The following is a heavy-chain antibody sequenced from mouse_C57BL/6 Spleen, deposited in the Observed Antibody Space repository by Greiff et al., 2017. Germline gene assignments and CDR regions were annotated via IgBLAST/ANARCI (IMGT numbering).Heavy chain of an antibody. Sequence: VQLQQPGTELVKPGASVKLSCKASGYTFTSYWMHWVKQRPGQGLEWIGNINPSNGGTNYNQKFKGKAILTADKSSSTAYMELRSLTSEDSAVYYWTRGEDSRETFAYWGQGTLVTVSA. CDR1: GYTFTSYW. CDR3: TRGEDSRETFAY. J-gene: IGHJ3*01. CDR2: INPSNGGT. V-gene: IGHV1-53*01.